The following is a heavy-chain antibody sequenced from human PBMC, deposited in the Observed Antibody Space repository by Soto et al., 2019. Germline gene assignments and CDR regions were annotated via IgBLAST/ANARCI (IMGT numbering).Heavy chain of an antibody. D-gene: IGHD2-2*02. Sequence: PSETLSLTCAVSGGSISSGGYSWGWIRQPPGKGLEWIGYIYHSGSTYYNPSLKSRVTISVDRSKNQFSLKLSSVTAADTAVYYCARVGLYCSSTSCYREVYWFDPWGQGTLVTVSS. CDR1: GGSISSGGYS. CDR3: ARVGLYCSSTSCYREVYWFDP. CDR2: IYHSGST. V-gene: IGHV4-30-2*01. J-gene: IGHJ5*02.